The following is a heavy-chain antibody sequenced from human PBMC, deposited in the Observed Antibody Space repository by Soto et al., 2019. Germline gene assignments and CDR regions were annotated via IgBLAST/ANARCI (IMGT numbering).Heavy chain of an antibody. Sequence: SQTLSLTCAISGDSVSRNNAGWNWIRQSPSRGLEWLGRTYYRYKWFNDYAVSVKSRITINPDTSNTQFSLQLNSVTPADTAVYSCTRDYRSNHFDFWGQGTLVTVSS. J-gene: IGHJ4*02. CDR2: TYYRYKWFN. CDR3: TRDYRSNHFDF. V-gene: IGHV6-1*01. D-gene: IGHD3-16*02. CDR1: GDSVSRNNAG.